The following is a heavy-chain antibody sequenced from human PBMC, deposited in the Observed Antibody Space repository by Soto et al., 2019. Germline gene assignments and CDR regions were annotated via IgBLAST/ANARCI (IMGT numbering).Heavy chain of an antibody. J-gene: IGHJ6*02. Sequence: QVQLQESGPGLVKPSQTLSLTCTVSGGSISSGGYYWSWIRQHPGKGLEWIGYIYYSGSTYYNPSLKSRVTLTVDTSKHQFALQLSSVTAADTAVYYCARDRHPNTAMVSYYGMDVWGQGTTVTVSS. CDR3: ARDRHPNTAMVSYYGMDV. CDR1: GGSISSGGYY. V-gene: IGHV4-31*03. D-gene: IGHD5-18*01. CDR2: IYYSGST.